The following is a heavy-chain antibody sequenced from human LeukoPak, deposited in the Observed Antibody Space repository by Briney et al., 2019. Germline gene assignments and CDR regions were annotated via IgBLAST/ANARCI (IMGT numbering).Heavy chain of an antibody. D-gene: IGHD4-17*01. CDR3: ARAGTTVTPFDP. J-gene: IGHJ5*02. CDR2: IYTSGST. Sequence: KSSETLSLTCAVFGGSFSGYYWNWIRQPAGKGLEWIGRIYTSGSTNYNPSLKSRVTMSVDTSKNQFSLKLSSVTAADTAVYYCARAGTTVTPFDPWGQGTLVTVSS. CDR1: GGSFSGYY. V-gene: IGHV4-4*07.